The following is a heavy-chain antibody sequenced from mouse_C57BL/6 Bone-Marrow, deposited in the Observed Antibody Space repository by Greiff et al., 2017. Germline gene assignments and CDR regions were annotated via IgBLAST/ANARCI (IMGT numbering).Heavy chain of an antibody. J-gene: IGHJ2*01. CDR2: IDPSDSYT. CDR3: AMIYYYGSSPDY. Sequence: QVQLQQPGAELVMPGASVKLSCKASGYTFTSYWMHWVKQRPGQGLEWIGEIDPSDSYTNYNQKFKGKSTLTVDKSSSTAYMQLSRLTSEDSAVYYCAMIYYYGSSPDYWGQGTTLTVSS. V-gene: IGHV1-69*01. CDR1: GYTFTSYW. D-gene: IGHD1-1*01.